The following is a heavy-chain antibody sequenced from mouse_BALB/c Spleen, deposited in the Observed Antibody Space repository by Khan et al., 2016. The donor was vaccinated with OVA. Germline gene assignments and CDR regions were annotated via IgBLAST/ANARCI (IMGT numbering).Heavy chain of an antibody. CDR2: INPSSGYT. J-gene: IGHJ2*01. Sequence: QVQLKESGAELAKPGASVKMSCKASGYTFSTYWIHWVKQRPGQGLEWIGYINPSSGYTNYNQTFNDKATLTTDKSSSTAYMQLSSLTSEDSAVYYCAGDRIDYWGQGTTLTVSS. CDR3: AGDRIDY. V-gene: IGHV1-7*01. CDR1: GYTFSTYW.